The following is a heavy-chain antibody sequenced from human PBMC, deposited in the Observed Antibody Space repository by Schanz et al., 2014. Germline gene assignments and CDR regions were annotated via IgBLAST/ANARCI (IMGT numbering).Heavy chain of an antibody. V-gene: IGHV1-69*04. Sequence: QVHLVQSGAEVKEPGSSVKVSCKPSGGTFVTFFFTWVRQAPGQGPQWMGRISPLLGVANYAQEFQGRLTVTADTSTSTADMELSSLRSEDTAVYYCARGNTMFGVVILVWLDPWGQGTLVTVSS. CDR1: GGTFVTFF. D-gene: IGHD3-3*01. CDR2: ISPLLGVA. J-gene: IGHJ5*02. CDR3: ARGNTMFGVVILVWLDP.